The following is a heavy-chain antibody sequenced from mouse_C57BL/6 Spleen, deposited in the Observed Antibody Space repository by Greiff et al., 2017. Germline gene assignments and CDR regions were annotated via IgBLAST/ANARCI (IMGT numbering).Heavy chain of an antibody. J-gene: IGHJ2*01. Sequence: QVQLQQPGTELVRPGTSVKLSCKASGYTFTSYWMHWVKQRPGQGLEWIGEIDPSDSCTNYNEKFKGKATVTVDTSSSTAYMQLSSLTSEDSAVYYSAIEADYGAPHDYGDWGNVTTLT. CDR2: IDPSDSCT. CDR1: GYTFTSYW. V-gene: IGHV1-59*01. CDR3: AIEADYGAPHDYGD. D-gene: IGHD1-1*02.